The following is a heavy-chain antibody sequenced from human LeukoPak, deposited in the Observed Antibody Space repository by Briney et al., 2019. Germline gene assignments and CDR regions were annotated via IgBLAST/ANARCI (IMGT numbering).Heavy chain of an antibody. Sequence: GGSLRLSCAASGFTFSSYAMSWVRQAPGKGLEWVSTISGNGDYTYYADSVKGRFTISRDNSKNTLYLQMNSLRADDTAVYYCAKAGYYDSSGYFDYWGQGTLVTVSS. J-gene: IGHJ4*02. D-gene: IGHD3-22*01. V-gene: IGHV3-23*01. CDR2: ISGNGDYT. CDR3: AKAGYYDSSGYFDY. CDR1: GFTFSSYA.